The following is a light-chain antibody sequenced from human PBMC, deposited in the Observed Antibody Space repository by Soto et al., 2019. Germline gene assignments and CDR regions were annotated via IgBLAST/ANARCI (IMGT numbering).Light chain of an antibody. CDR3: SAYTRSSRYV. CDR1: SSDVGGYNY. CDR2: DVS. J-gene: IGLJ1*01. V-gene: IGLV2-14*01. Sequence: QSALTQPASVSGSPGQSITISCTGTSSDVGGYNYVSWYQQHPGKAPKLMIYDVSNRPSGVSNRFSGSKSGNTASLTISGLQAEDEDDYYCSAYTRSSRYVFGTGTKVTVL.